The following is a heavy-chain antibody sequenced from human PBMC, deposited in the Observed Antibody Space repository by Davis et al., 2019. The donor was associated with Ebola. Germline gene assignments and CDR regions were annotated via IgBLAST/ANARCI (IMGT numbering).Heavy chain of an antibody. J-gene: IGHJ6*03. Sequence: GESLKISCAASGFTFSSYAMHWVRQAPGKGLEWVANIKQDGSEKYYVDSVKGRFTISRDNAKNSLYLQMNSLRAEDTAVYYCAGGGGYYYYYMDVWGKGTTVTVSS. CDR1: GFTFSSYA. CDR2: IKQDGSEK. V-gene: IGHV3-7*01. D-gene: IGHD2-15*01. CDR3: AGGGGYYYYYMDV.